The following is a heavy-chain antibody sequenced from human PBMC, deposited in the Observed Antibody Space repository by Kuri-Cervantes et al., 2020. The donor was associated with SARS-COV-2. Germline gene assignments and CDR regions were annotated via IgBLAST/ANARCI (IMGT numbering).Heavy chain of an antibody. CDR2: INHSGST. V-gene: IGHV4-34*01. Sequence: SETLSLTCAVYGGSFSGYYWSWIRQPPGKGLEWIGEINHSGSTNYNPSLKSRVTISEDTSKNQFSLKLSSVTAADTTVYYCARGVVGYCTNGVCYRPYYYGMDVWGQGTTVTVSS. CDR1: GGSFSGYY. CDR3: ARGVVGYCTNGVCYRPYYYGMDV. J-gene: IGHJ6*02. D-gene: IGHD2-8*01.